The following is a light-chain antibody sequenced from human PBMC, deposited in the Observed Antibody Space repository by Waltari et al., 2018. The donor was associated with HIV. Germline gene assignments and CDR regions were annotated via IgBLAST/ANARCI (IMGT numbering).Light chain of an antibody. CDR2: DNN. J-gene: IGLJ3*02. CDR1: SSNIGNNY. Sequence: QSVLTQPPSVSAAPGQKVTISCSGSSSNIGNNYVSWYQQLPGTAPKLLIYDNNNRPSGMPDRCSGSKSGTSATLGITGLQTGDEADYYCGTWDSSLSARVFGGGTKLTVL. CDR3: GTWDSSLSARV. V-gene: IGLV1-51*01.